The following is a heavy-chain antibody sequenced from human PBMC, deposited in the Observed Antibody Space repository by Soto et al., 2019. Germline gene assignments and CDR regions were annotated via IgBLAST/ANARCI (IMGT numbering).Heavy chain of an antibody. CDR1: GFSFSGKNY. J-gene: IGHJ3*02. CDR3: ATWLQREHVFDI. D-gene: IGHD1-1*01. Sequence: GGSLRLSCAASGFSFSGKNYLTWVRQAPGKGLEWVSALYSSDGTYYADSVKGRFSVSRDNSKNTFYLQLHSLRPEDTALYFCATWLQREHVFDIWGRGTMVTVSS. V-gene: IGHV3-53*01. CDR2: LYSSDGT.